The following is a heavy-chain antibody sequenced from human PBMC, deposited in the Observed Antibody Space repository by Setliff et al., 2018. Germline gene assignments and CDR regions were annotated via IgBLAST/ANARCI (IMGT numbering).Heavy chain of an antibody. V-gene: IGHV4-59*08. CDR2: TYYIGAT. D-gene: IGHD6-19*01. J-gene: IGHJ6*03. Sequence: SETLSLTCTVSGASISTHYWSWIRQPPGKGLEWIGHTYYIGATNYNPSLKGRVTISVDTSKNQVSLKLSSVTAADTAVYYCARAISGWYSAHYYYMDVWGKGTTVTVSS. CDR3: ARAISGWYSAHYYYMDV. CDR1: GASISTHY.